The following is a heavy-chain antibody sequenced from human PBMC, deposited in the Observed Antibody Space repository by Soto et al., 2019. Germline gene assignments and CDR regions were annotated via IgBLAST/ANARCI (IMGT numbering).Heavy chain of an antibody. J-gene: IGHJ4*02. CDR2: INAGNGNT. V-gene: IGHV1-3*01. Sequence: QVQLVQSGAEVKKPGASVKVSCKASGYTFTSYAMHWVRQAPGQRLEWMGWINAGNGNTKYSQKFQGRVTITRDTSASTAYMELSSLRSEDTAVYYCARDGGDSIGYCSSTSCYEFFDYWGQGTMVTVSS. D-gene: IGHD2-2*01. CDR1: GYTFTSYA. CDR3: ARDGGDSIGYCSSTSCYEFFDY.